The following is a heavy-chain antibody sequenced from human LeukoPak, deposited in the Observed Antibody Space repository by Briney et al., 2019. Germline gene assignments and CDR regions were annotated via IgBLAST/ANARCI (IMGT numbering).Heavy chain of an antibody. J-gene: IGHJ4*02. Sequence: PGGSLRLSCAGSGFTFDDYTMHWVRQVPGKGLEWVSLVTRYGHSSFYADSVKGRFTISRDNNKDSLSLQMDSLRTEDTALYYCATERQQYFESWGQGTLVTVSS. CDR2: VTRYGHSS. V-gene: IGHV3-43*01. CDR3: ATERQQYFES. CDR1: GFTFDDYT.